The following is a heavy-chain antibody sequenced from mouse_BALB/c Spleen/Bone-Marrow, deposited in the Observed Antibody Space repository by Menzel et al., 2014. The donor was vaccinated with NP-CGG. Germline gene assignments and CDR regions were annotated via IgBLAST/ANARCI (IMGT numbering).Heavy chain of an antibody. J-gene: IGHJ4*01. CDR1: GFAFSGYD. D-gene: IGHD2-2*01. V-gene: IGHV5-12-1*01. CDR3: ARQRGYDYAMDY. CDR2: ISSGGSNT. Sequence: EVQLQQSGGGLVKPGESLKLSCAASGFAFSGYDMSWVRQTPEKRLEWVAYISSGGSNTYYPDTVKGRFTISRDNAKNTLYLQMNSLKSEDTAMYYCARQRGYDYAMDYWGQGTSVTVSS.